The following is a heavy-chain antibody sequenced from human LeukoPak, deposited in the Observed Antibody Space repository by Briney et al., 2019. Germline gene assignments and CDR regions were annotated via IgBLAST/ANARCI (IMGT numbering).Heavy chain of an antibody. CDR1: GFTFSNLA. J-gene: IGHJ3*02. D-gene: IGHD3-22*01. Sequence: GGSLRLSCAASGFTFSNLAMSWVRQAPGKGLEWVSAISGTGGNTFYTDSVTGRFTISRDNSKNTLYVQMNSLRAEDTAVYYCAKTGGYYDTSDLYRPDVFDIWGQGTVVTVSS. CDR2: ISGTGGNT. V-gene: IGHV3-23*01. CDR3: AKTGGYYDTSDLYRPDVFDI.